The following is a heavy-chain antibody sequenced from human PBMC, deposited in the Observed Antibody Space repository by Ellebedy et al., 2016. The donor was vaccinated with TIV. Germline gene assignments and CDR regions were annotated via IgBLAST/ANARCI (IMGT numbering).Heavy chain of an antibody. Sequence: GESLKISXAASGFTFSTYWMSWVRQAPGKGLEWVANIRQDGSEKYYVDSVKGRFTISRDNAKNSLYLQMNSLRAEDTAVYYCARASIVRWGQGTLVTVSS. CDR1: GFTFSTYW. CDR2: IRQDGSEK. J-gene: IGHJ4*02. CDR3: ARASIVR. D-gene: IGHD3-10*01. V-gene: IGHV3-7*03.